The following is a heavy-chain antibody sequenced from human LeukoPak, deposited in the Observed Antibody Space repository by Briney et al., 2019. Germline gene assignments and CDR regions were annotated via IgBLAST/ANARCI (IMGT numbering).Heavy chain of an antibody. D-gene: IGHD6-13*01. CDR2: ISSCSSYI. CDR1: GFTFSSYA. V-gene: IGHV3-21*01. J-gene: IGHJ5*02. Sequence: PGGSLRLSCAASGFTFSSYAMSWVRQAPGKGPEWVSSISSCSSYIYYADSVKGRFTISRDNPRNPLYLQMNSLRAEDTAVYYCARDLNSRDWSDPWGQGTLVTVSS. CDR3: ARDLNSRDWSDP.